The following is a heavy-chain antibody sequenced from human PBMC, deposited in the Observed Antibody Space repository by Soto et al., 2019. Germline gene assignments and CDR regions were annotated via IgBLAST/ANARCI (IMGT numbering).Heavy chain of an antibody. V-gene: IGHV5-10-1*01. J-gene: IGHJ3*02. Sequence: GESLKISCNGSGYSFTSYWISWVHQMPGKVLEWMGRIDPSDSYTNYSPSFQGHVTISADKSISTAYLQWSSLKASDTAMYYCASLPINDLYTSGYSSAALEIRGQWTMVT. D-gene: IGHD3-22*01. CDR1: GYSFTSYW. CDR2: IDPSDSYT. CDR3: ASLPINDLYTSGYSSAALEI.